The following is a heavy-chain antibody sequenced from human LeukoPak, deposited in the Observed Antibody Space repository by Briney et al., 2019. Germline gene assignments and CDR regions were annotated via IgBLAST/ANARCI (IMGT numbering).Heavy chain of an antibody. Sequence: GASVKVSCKASGYTFTSYDINWVRQATGQGLEWMGWMNPNSGNTGYAQKFQGRVTVTRNTSISTAYMELSSLRSEDTAVYYCARGIQDGLRYFDWLSRGYYYYGMDVWGQGTTVTVSS. CDR3: ARGIQDGLRYFDWLSRGYYYYGMDV. J-gene: IGHJ6*02. V-gene: IGHV1-8*01. CDR1: GYTFTSYD. CDR2: MNPNSGNT. D-gene: IGHD3-9*01.